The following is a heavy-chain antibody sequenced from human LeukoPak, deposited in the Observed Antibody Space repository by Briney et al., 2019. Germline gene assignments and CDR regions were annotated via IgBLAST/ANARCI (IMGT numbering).Heavy chain of an antibody. CDR2: INYSGNT. V-gene: IGHV4-59*01. J-gene: IGHJ3*02. CDR3: ARDNYDSSADAFDI. CDR1: DGSISHYY. D-gene: IGHD3-22*01. Sequence: SETLSLTCTVSDGSISHYYWNWIRQPPGKGLEWIGNINYSGNTNYNPSLKTRVTISVDTSKNQFSLTLRSVTAADTALYYCARDNYDSSADAFDIWGQGTMVTVSS.